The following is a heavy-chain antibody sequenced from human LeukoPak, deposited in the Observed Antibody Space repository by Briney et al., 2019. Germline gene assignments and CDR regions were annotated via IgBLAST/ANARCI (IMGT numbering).Heavy chain of an antibody. CDR3: ARDRNDILTGYTAFDI. CDR2: ITGVGDHT. D-gene: IGHD3-9*01. J-gene: IGHJ3*02. Sequence: PGESLSLAWAVAALTLGTLCTTCVRHPPEKWLEWVSSITGVGDHTSAANSGAGRDSISRDNSKSTMYLQMNSLRAEDTAVYYCARDRNDILTGYTAFDIWGQGTMVTVSS. V-gene: IGHV3-23*01. CDR1: ALTLGTLC.